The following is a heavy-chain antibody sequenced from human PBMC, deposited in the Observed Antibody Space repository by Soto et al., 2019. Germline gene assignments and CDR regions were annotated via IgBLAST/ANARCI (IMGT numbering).Heavy chain of an antibody. V-gene: IGHV3-7*01. CDR2: IKQDGSEK. J-gene: IGHJ4*02. Sequence: EVQLVESGGGLVQPGGSLRLSCAASGFTFSSYWMSWVRQAPGKGLEWVANIKQDGSEKYYVDSVKGRFTISRDNAKNSLYLQMNRLRAEDTAVYYCARARRGGTRGYSSSWYDYWGQGTLVTVSS. D-gene: IGHD6-13*01. CDR1: GFTFSSYW. CDR3: ARARRGGTRGYSSSWYDY.